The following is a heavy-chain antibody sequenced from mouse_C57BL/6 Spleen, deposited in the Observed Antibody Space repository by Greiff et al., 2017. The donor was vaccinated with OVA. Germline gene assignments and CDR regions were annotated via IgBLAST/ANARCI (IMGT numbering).Heavy chain of an antibody. CDR3: ARGGASDSSDYVGYAMDY. CDR2: IYPGDGDT. Sequence: VQLQRSGPELVKPGASVKISCKASGYAFSSSWMNWVKQRPGKGLEWIGRIYPGDGDTNYNGKFKGKATLTADKSSSTAYMQLSSLSSEDSAVYFCARGGASDSSDYVGYAMDYWGQGTSVTVSS. D-gene: IGHD3-2*02. CDR1: GYAFSSSW. V-gene: IGHV1-82*01. J-gene: IGHJ4*01.